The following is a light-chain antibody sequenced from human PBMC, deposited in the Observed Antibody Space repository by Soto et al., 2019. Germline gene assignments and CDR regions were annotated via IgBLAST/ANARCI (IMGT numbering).Light chain of an antibody. CDR3: QQYNTYLT. CDR2: DAS. V-gene: IGKV1-5*01. J-gene: IGKJ1*01. Sequence: DIQMPPSPSTLSSSVVNIFPISCRASQSISRWLAWYQQKPGKAPTLLIHDASSLESGVPSRFSGSGSGTDFTLTISSLQPDDVATYYCQQYNTYLTCGHGTKGDLK. CDR1: QSISRW.